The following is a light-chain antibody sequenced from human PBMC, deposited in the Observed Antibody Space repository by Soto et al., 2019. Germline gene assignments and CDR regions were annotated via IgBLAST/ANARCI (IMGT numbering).Light chain of an antibody. Sequence: EVVLTQSPGTLSLSPGERATLSCRASQSVSGSDLAWYQQKPGQAPRLLISGASSRATGVPDRFSGSGSGTDFTLEISRVETDDVGIYYCMQSTQLPPTFGQGTRLEIK. CDR2: GAS. CDR1: QSVSGSD. CDR3: MQSTQLPPT. V-gene: IGKV3-20*01. J-gene: IGKJ5*01.